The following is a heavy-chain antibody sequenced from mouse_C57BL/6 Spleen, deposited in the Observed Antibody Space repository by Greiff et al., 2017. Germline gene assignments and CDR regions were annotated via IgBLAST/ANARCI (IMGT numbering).Heavy chain of an antibody. J-gene: IGHJ1*03. Sequence: EVQGVESGGGLVKPGGSLKLSCAASGFTFSSYAMSWVRQTPEKRLEWVATISDGGSYTYYPNNVKGRFTISRDNTENNLYLQMSQLNSEDTAMYYCARIPKITTVGAKDWYFDFWGTGTTVTVSS. CDR1: GFTFSSYA. D-gene: IGHD1-1*01. CDR3: ARIPKITTVGAKDWYFDF. CDR2: ISDGGSYT. V-gene: IGHV5-4*01.